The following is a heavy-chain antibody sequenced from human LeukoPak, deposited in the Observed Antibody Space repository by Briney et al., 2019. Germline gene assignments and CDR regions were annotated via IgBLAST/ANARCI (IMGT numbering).Heavy chain of an antibody. V-gene: IGHV4-59*01. CDR2: FYYSGTT. CDR1: GGSISDYY. Sequence: SETLSLTCTVSGGSISDYYWSWIRQPPGKGLEWIGYFYYSGTTNYNPSLKSRVTISLGMSSNQFSLRLDSVTAADTAVYYCARAASLDYWGQGILVTVSS. CDR3: ARAASLDY. D-gene: IGHD2-2*01. J-gene: IGHJ4*02.